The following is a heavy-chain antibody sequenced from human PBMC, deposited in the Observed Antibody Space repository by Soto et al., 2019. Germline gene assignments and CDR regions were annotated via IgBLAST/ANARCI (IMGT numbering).Heavy chain of an antibody. CDR3: ARLRYSSSQLDS. Sequence: QLQLQESGPGLVKPSETLSLTCTVSGGSISSSSYYSGWIRQPPGKGLEWIGSIYYSGSTYYNPSLKSRVTISVDTSKNQFSLKLSSVTAADTAVYYCARLRYSSSQLDSWGQGTLVTVSS. V-gene: IGHV4-39*01. CDR2: IYYSGST. J-gene: IGHJ4*02. CDR1: GGSISSSSYY. D-gene: IGHD6-6*01.